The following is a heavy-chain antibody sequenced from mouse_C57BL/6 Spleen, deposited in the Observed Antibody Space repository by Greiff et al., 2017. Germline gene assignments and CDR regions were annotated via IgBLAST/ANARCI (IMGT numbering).Heavy chain of an antibody. CDR2: IYSSDSET. CDR3: ARNYGNYGGAMDY. CDR1: GYTFTSYW. Sequence: QVQLKQPGAELVRPGSSVKLSCKASGYTFTSYWMDWVKQRPGQGLEWIGNIYSSDSETHYNQKFKDKATLTVDKSSSTAYMQLSSLTSEDSAVYYCARNYGNYGGAMDYWGQGTSVTVSS. D-gene: IGHD2-1*01. V-gene: IGHV1-61*01. J-gene: IGHJ4*01.